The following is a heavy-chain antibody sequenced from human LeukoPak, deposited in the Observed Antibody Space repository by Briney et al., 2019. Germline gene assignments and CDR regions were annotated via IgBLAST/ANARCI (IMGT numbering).Heavy chain of an antibody. J-gene: IGHJ4*02. Sequence: GGSLRLSCAASGFTFSSYAMSWVRQSPGKELEWVSAISGSGGSTYYADSVKGRFTISRDNSKNTLYLQMNSLRAEDTAVYYCAGSSGWCKEGDYWGQGTLVTVSS. CDR3: AGSSGWCKEGDY. CDR2: ISGSGGST. CDR1: GFTFSSYA. V-gene: IGHV3-23*01. D-gene: IGHD6-19*01.